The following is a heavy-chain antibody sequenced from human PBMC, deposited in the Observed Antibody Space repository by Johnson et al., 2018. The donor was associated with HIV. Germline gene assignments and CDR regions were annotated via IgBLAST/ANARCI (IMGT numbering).Heavy chain of an antibody. CDR1: GFSSYW. CDR2: ISWDGGST. CDR3: AKDGSGDVRGAFDI. Sequence: VQLVESGGGVVQPGRSLRLSCSASGFSSYWMHWVRQAPGKGLEWVSLISWDGGSTYYADSVKGRFTISRDNSKNSLYLQMNSLRTEDTALYYCAKDGSGDVRGAFDIWGQGTMVTVSS. V-gene: IGHV3-43*01. J-gene: IGHJ3*02. D-gene: IGHD3-10*02.